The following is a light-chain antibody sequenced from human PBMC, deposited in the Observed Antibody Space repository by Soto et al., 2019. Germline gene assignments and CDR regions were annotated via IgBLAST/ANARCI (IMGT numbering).Light chain of an antibody. CDR3: QQFDNLPYT. CDR1: QDISNY. J-gene: IGKJ2*01. V-gene: IGKV1-33*01. Sequence: DIQLTQSPSSLSASVGDRVTITCQASQDISNYLNWYRQKPGTAPQLLISDASNLETGVPSRFSGSGSGTDFTFTISSLQPEDVAIYYCQQFDNLPYTFGQGTKVEIK. CDR2: DAS.